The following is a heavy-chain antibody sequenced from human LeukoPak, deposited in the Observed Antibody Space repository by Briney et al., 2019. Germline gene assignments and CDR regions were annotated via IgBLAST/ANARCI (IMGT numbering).Heavy chain of an antibody. J-gene: IGHJ4*02. V-gene: IGHV1-18*04. Sequence: ASVKVSCKASGYTFTGYYMHWVRQAPGQGLEWMGWISAYNGNTNYAQKLQGRVTMTTDTSTSTAYMELRSLRSDDTAVYYCARGTLGYSYGSGGVDYWGQGTLVTVSS. CDR1: GYTFTGYY. CDR2: ISAYNGNT. CDR3: ARGTLGYSYGSGGVDY. D-gene: IGHD5-18*01.